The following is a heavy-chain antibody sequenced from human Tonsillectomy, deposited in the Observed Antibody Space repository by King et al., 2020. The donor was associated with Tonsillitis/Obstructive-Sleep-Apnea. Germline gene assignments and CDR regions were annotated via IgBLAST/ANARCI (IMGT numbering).Heavy chain of an antibody. J-gene: IGHJ4*02. CDR1: GFIFNRHG. CDR2: IWYDGTNK. Sequence: VQLVESGGGVVQPGRSLRLSCAASGFIFNRHGMHWVRQAPGKGLEWVAVIWYDGTNKYYADSVKGRFTISRHNSENTLYLHMNSLGAEDTAVSYCVRDLNGSGPDYSGQGTLVTVSS. D-gene: IGHD6-19*01. V-gene: IGHV3-33*01. CDR3: VRDLNGSGPDY.